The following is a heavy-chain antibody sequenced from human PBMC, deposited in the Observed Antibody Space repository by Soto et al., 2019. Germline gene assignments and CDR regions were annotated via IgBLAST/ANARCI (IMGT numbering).Heavy chain of an antibody. J-gene: IGHJ6*03. Sequence: GGSLRLSCAASGFTFRSYAMIWVRQAPGKGLEWVSAISGSGGPTYYADSVKGRFTISRDNSKNTLYLQMNGLRADDTAVYYCAKVPDYSDPYMDVWGKGTTVTVSS. D-gene: IGHD4-17*01. CDR2: ISGSGGPT. V-gene: IGHV3-23*01. CDR3: AKVPDYSDPYMDV. CDR1: GFTFRSYA.